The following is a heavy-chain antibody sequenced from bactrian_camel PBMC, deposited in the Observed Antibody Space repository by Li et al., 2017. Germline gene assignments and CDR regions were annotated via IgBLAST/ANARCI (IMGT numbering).Heavy chain of an antibody. CDR3: AAASSPDNCRPAVIAFGA. CDR1: GFAFSTWC. J-gene: IGHJ6*01. Sequence: VQLVESGGGSVQAGGSLRLSCAASGFAFSTWCMGWFRQAPGKGLVWVSSIKADASSTYFADSVKGRFAISRDNTKNTVHLQLNDLKPEDTAMYYCAAASSPDNCRPAVIAFGASGQGTQVTVS. V-gene: IGHV3S40*01. CDR2: IKADASST.